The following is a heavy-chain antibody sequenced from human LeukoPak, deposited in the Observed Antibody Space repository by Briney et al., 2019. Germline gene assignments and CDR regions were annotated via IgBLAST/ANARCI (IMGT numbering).Heavy chain of an antibody. CDR2: IYHSGSN. D-gene: IGHD1-14*01. Sequence: SETLTLTCTVSGYSISSGYYWGWLRQPPGKGLELIGSIYHSGSNYYNPSLKSRVTISVDTSKNQFSLKLSSVTAADTAVYYCARLEPEGSEAFDIWGQGTMVTVSS. CDR1: GYSISSGYY. J-gene: IGHJ3*02. CDR3: ARLEPEGSEAFDI. V-gene: IGHV4-38-2*02.